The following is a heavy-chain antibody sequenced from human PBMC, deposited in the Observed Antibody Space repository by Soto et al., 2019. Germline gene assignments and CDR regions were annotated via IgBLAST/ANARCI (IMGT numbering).Heavy chain of an antibody. V-gene: IGHV1-18*01. CDR2: ISAYNGNT. D-gene: IGHD3-22*01. CDR1: GYTFTSSV. Sequence: QVQLVQSGAEVKKPGASVKVSCKASGYTFTSSVFSWVRKPPDQGLGWMGWISAYNGNTNYAQKLQGRVTMTTDTSTSTAYMELRSLRSDDTAVYYCARGDFGWLSVGSYFQHWGQGTLVTVSS. J-gene: IGHJ1*01. CDR3: ARGDFGWLSVGSYFQH.